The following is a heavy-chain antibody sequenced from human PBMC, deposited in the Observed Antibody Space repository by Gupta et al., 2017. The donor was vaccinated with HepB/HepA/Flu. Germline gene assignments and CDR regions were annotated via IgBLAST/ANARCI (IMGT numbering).Heavy chain of an antibody. D-gene: IGHD6-25*01. Sequence: GKPGGSLRLSCAASGFTFSDFYMSWIRQAPGKGLEWVSYISSSGRTIYYADSVKGRFTISRDNAKNSLYLQMNSLRVEDTAVYYCARDEVGGLATYWGQGTLVTVSS. J-gene: IGHJ4*02. V-gene: IGHV3-11*01. CDR3: ARDEVGGLATY. CDR2: ISSSGRTI. CDR1: GFTFSDFY.